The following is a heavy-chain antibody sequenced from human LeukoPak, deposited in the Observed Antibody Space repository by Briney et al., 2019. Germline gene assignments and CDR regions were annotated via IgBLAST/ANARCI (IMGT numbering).Heavy chain of an antibody. J-gene: IGHJ5*02. CDR3: ARAGYYYDSSGYYQDWFDP. CDR1: GGSISSYY. CDR2: IYYSGST. D-gene: IGHD3-22*01. V-gene: IGHV4-59*01. Sequence: SETLSHTCTVSGGSISSYYWSWLRQPPGKGLEWLGYIYYSGSTNYNPSLKSRVTISVDTSKNQFSLKLSSVTAADTAVYYCARAGYYYDSSGYYQDWFDPWGQGTLVTVSS.